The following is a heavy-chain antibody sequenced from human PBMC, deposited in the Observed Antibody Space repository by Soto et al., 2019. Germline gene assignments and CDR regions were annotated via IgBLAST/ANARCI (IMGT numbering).Heavy chain of an antibody. Sequence: GGSLRLSCAASGFTFSSYGMHWVRQAPGKGLEWVAVISYDGSNKYYADSVKGRFTISRDNSKNTLYPQMNSLRAEDTAVHYCAKVVYDYVWGGFAEPADDAFDIWGQGTMVTVS. CDR2: ISYDGSNK. V-gene: IGHV3-30*18. J-gene: IGHJ3*02. CDR1: GFTFSSYG. D-gene: IGHD3-16*01. CDR3: AKVVYDYVWGGFAEPADDAFDI.